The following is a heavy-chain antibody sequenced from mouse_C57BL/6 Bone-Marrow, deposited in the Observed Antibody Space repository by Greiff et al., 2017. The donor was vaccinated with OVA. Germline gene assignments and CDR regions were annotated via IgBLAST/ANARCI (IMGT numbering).Heavy chain of an antibody. CDR1: GISITTGNYR. CDR2: IYYSGTI. J-gene: IGHJ1*03. D-gene: IGHD1-1*01. CDR3: ARDRATVVDWYFDV. Sequence: VQLKESGPGLVKPSQTVFLTCTVTGISITTGNYRWSWIRQFPGNKLEWIGYIYYSGTITSNPSLTSRTTITRDTPKNQFFLEMNSLTAEDTATYYCARDRATVVDWYFDVWGTGTTVTVSS. V-gene: IGHV3-5*01.